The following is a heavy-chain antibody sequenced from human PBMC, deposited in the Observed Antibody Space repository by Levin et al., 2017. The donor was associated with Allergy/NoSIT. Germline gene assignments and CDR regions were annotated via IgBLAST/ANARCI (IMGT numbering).Heavy chain of an antibody. CDR3: ARDLGLRDHWYFDL. CDR1: GFTFDDYG. Sequence: GGSLRLSCAASGFTFDDYGMSWVRQAPGKGLEWVSGINWNGGSTGYADSVKGRFTISRDNAKNSLYLQMNSLRAEDTALYYCARDLGLRDHWYFDLWGRGTLVTVSS. V-gene: IGHV3-20*04. CDR2: INWNGGST. J-gene: IGHJ2*01. D-gene: IGHD5/OR15-5a*01.